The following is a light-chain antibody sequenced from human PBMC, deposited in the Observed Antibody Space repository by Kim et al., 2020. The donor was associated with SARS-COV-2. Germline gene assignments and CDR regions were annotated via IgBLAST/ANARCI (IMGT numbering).Light chain of an antibody. CDR2: GKN. Sequence: LGQTVTSTCQGAILRIYYASCYQQKPGQAPLLVIYGKNNRPSGIPDRFSGSSSGNTASLTITGAQAEDEADYYCNSRDSSGNHLVFGGGTQLTVL. J-gene: IGLJ2*01. V-gene: IGLV3-19*01. CDR3: NSRDSSGNHLV. CDR1: ILRIYY.